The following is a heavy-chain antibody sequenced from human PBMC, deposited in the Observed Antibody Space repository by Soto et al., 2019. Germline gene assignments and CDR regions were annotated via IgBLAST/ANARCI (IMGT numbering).Heavy chain of an antibody. CDR1: GFTFSDSP. Sequence: EVQLVASGGGLVQPGGSLKLSCVASGFTFSDSPVHWLRQASGKGLEWVGRIGKKAQDHATTYSVSVKGRFTISRDDSKNTAYLQMNSLKPEDTAVYYCTKYGGNSGTPAALGQGIPVTVSS. CDR3: TKYGGNSGTPAA. D-gene: IGHD1-26*01. CDR2: IGKKAQDHAT. V-gene: IGHV3-73*02. J-gene: IGHJ5*02.